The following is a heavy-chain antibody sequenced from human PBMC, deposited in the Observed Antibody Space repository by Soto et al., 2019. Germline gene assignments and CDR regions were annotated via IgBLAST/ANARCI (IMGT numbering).Heavy chain of an antibody. V-gene: IGHV3-30*18. CDR3: AKAGYSNNYYYYGMDV. J-gene: IGHJ6*02. Sequence: GSLRLSCAASGFTFSSYGMHWVRQAPGKGLEWVAVISYDGSNKYYADSVKGRFTISRDNSKNTLYLQMNSLRAEDTAVYYCAKAGYSNNYYYYGMDVWGQGTTVTVSS. CDR1: GFTFSSYG. D-gene: IGHD6-13*01. CDR2: ISYDGSNK.